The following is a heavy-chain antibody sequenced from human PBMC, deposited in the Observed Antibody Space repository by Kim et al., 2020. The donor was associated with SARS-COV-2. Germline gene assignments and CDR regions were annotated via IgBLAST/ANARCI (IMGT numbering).Heavy chain of an antibody. CDR2: IDHSGTT. J-gene: IGHJ5*01. CDR3: ARIPNDLTVNRHWALDS. CDR1: GGSFSGHY. V-gene: IGHV4-34*01. D-gene: IGHD3-9*01. Sequence: SETLSLTCAVYGGSFSGHYWNWLRQAPGKGLEWIGEIDHSGTTNSNPGLSSRITISVDTTKNQFSLKLRSVTAADKALYYCARIPNDLTVNRHWALDSWG.